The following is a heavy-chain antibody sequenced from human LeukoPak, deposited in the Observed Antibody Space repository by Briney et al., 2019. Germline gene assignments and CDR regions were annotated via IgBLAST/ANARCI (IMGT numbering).Heavy chain of an antibody. CDR1: GFSLSTSGVG. D-gene: IGHD3-3*01. CDR2: IYWNDDK. V-gene: IGHV2-5*01. CDR3: AHRENVVRFLEWSQPTIEYYFDY. Sequence: SGPTLVNPTQTLTLTCTFSGFSLSTSGVGVGWIRQPPGKALEWLALIYWNDDKRYSPSLKSRLTITKDTSKNQVVLTMTNMDPVATATYYCAHRENVVRFLEWSQPTIEYYFDYWGQGTLVTVSS. J-gene: IGHJ4*02.